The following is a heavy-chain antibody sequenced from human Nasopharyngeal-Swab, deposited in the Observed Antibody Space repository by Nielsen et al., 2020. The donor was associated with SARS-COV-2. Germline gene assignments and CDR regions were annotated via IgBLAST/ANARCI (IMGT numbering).Heavy chain of an antibody. CDR2: IWYDGSNK. CDR3: ASSEYSSSWPLGY. D-gene: IGHD6-13*01. Sequence: GESLKISCAASGFTFSSYGMHWVRQAPGKGLEWVAVIWYDGSNKYYADSVKGRFTISRDNSKNTLYLQMNSLRAEDTAVYYCASSEYSSSWPLGYWGQGTLVTVSS. CDR1: GFTFSSYG. J-gene: IGHJ4*02. V-gene: IGHV3-33*01.